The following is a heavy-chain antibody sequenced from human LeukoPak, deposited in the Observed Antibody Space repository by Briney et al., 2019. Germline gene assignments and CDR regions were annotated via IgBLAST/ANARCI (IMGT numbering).Heavy chain of an antibody. Sequence: SETLSLTCTVAGGSISSDYWSWVRQPPGEGLEGIGYIYYSGSTNYNPSLKSRVTISVDTSKNHFSLKLSSVTAADTAVYYCARRTLFYYYGIDVWGQGTTVTVSS. V-gene: IGHV4-59*08. J-gene: IGHJ6*02. CDR1: GGSISSDY. CDR2: IYYSGST. CDR3: ARRTLFYYYGIDV.